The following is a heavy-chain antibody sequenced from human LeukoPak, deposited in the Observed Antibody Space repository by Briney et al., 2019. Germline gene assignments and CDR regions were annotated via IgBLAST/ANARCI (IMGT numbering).Heavy chain of an antibody. CDR3: ARSNYGGNFDY. Sequence: SETLSLTCTVSGGSLSSGSYYWSWIRQPAGKGLEWIGRIYTSGSTNYNPSLKSRVTISVDTSKNQFSLRLSSVTAAGTAVYYCARSNYGGNFDYWGQGTLVSVSS. CDR2: IYTSGST. J-gene: IGHJ4*02. CDR1: GGSLSSGSYY. D-gene: IGHD4-23*01. V-gene: IGHV4-61*02.